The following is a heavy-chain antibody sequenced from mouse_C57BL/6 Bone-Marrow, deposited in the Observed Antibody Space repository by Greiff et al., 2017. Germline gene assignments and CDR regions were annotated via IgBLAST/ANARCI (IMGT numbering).Heavy chain of an antibody. Sequence: EVQLQQSGAELVKPGASVKLSCTASGFNIKDYYMHWVKQRTEQGLEWIGRIDPEDGETKYAPKFQGKATITADTSSNTAYLPLSSLTSEDTSVYNGAIGGDCCFGVYWGQGTTLTVSS. CDR2: IDPEDGET. D-gene: IGHD2-13*01. CDR3: AIGGDCCFGVY. J-gene: IGHJ2*01. CDR1: GFNIKDYY. V-gene: IGHV14-2*01.